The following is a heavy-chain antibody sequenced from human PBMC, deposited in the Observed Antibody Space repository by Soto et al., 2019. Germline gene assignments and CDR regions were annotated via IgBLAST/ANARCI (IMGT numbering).Heavy chain of an antibody. CDR2: IRNKASRYTT. D-gene: IGHD6-13*01. V-gene: IGHV3-72*01. J-gene: IGHJ4*02. CDR3: ARAYSTSWLGTNFDF. Sequence: GGSLRLSCAVSGFPFSDHYMDWVRQAPGKGQEWVGRIRNKASRYTTEYAASVKGRFSISRDDSQNSLYLQMSSLKTEDTAMYYCARAYSTSWLGTNFDFWGLGTLVTVSS. CDR1: GFPFSDHY.